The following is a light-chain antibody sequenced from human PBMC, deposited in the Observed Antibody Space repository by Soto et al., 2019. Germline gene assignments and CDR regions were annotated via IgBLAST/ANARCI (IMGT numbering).Light chain of an antibody. V-gene: IGLV4-60*02. CDR3: ETWDTNSLV. CDR2: VETSGSY. CDR1: SGHNRYI. Sequence: QPVLTQSSSASASLGSSVKLTCTLSSGHNRYIIAWHQQQPGKAPRFLMKVETSGSYNKGSGVPDRFSGSSSGADRYLTISNLQFEDEANYYCETWDTNSLVFGGGTKVTVL. J-gene: IGLJ3*02.